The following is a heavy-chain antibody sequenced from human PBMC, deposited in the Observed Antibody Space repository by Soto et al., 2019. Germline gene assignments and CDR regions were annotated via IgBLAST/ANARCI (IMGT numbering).Heavy chain of an antibody. CDR2: IYHSGTT. D-gene: IGHD2-8*01. CDR1: GYSISNNYH. J-gene: IGHJ4*02. CDR3: ARENCSYGACYSFDY. V-gene: IGHV4-38-2*02. Sequence: PSETLSLTCTVSGYSISNNYHWAWIRQAPGRGLEWIGSIYHSGTTYYNPSLRSRVIISVDTSKNQFSLKVPSVTAADTAIYYCARENCSYGACYSFDYWGRGTLVTVSS.